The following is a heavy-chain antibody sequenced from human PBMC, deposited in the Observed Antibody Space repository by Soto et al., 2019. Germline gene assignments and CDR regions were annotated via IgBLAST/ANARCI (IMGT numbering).Heavy chain of an antibody. Sequence: QVQLVQSGAEVKEPGSSVTVSCRASGDRFTDYYMHWVRQAPGQGLEWMGWINPNSGVTKYAQKFQGWVTMTRDTSIRTVYMRLRRLRFDDTAIYYCARDSGEGTATLDYYYFYMDVWGTGTTVTVSS. J-gene: IGHJ6*03. CDR2: INPNSGVT. CDR1: GDRFTDYY. D-gene: IGHD1-26*01. V-gene: IGHV1-2*04. CDR3: ARDSGEGTATLDYYYFYMDV.